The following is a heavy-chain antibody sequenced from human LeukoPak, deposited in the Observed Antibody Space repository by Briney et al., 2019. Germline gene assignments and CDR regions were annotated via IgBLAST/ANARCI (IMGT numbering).Heavy chain of an antibody. V-gene: IGHV3-23*01. CDR2: ISGSGGST. Sequence: GGSLRLSCAASGFTFSDFAMSWVRQAPGKGLEWVSAISGSGGSTYYADSVKGRFTISRDNSKNTLYLQMNSLRAEDTAVYYCASYGVSYGDSSGMIDYWGQGTLVTVSS. CDR1: GFTFSDFA. D-gene: IGHD4-17*01. CDR3: ASYGVSYGDSSGMIDY. J-gene: IGHJ4*02.